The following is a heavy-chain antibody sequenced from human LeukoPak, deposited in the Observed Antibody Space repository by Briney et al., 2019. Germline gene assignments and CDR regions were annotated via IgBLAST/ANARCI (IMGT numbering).Heavy chain of an antibody. CDR3: ARNSPYCSDGSCYPSGEIDY. D-gene: IGHD2-15*01. V-gene: IGHV3-66*01. Sequence: PGGSLRLSCAASGFTVSSNYMSWVRQAPGKGLEWVSVIYSGGTTYYADFVKGRFTISRDNSKNTLYLQMNSLRAEDTAVYYCARNSPYCSDGSCYPSGEIDYWGQGTLVTVSS. J-gene: IGHJ4*02. CDR1: GFTVSSNY. CDR2: IYSGGTT.